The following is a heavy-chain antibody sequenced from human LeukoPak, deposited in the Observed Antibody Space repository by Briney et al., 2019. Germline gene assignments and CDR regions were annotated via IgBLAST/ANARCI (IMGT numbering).Heavy chain of an antibody. CDR2: ITWNSGSI. CDR3: ARDAVDTANAV. J-gene: IGHJ6*02. D-gene: IGHD5-18*01. Sequence: PGGSLRLSCAASGFTFADYAMHWVRQVPGKGLEWVSGITWNSGSIGYADSVKGRFTISRDNAKNTLYLQMNSLRAEDTAVYYCARDAVDTANAVWGQGTTVTVSS. CDR1: GFTFADYA. V-gene: IGHV3-9*01.